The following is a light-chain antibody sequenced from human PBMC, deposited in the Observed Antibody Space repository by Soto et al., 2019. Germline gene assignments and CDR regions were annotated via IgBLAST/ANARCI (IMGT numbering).Light chain of an antibody. Sequence: QSALTQPASVSGSPVQSITISCTGPSSDVGGYNYVSWYQQHPGKAPKLMIYDVSNRPSGVSNRFSGSKSGNTASLTISGLQAEDEADYYCSSYTSISTYVVFGGGTKLTVL. CDR1: SSDVGGYNY. CDR3: SSYTSISTYVV. J-gene: IGLJ2*01. CDR2: DVS. V-gene: IGLV2-14*01.